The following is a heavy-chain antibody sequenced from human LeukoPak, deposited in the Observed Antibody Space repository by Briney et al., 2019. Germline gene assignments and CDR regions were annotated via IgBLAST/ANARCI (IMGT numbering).Heavy chain of an antibody. CDR2: ISSSGSTI. CDR3: ARDLGLGSGSYDYYYYMDV. V-gene: IGHV3-48*03. Sequence: PGGSLRLSCAASGFTFSSYEMNWVRQAPGKGLEWVSYISSSGSTIYYADSVKGRFTISRDNAKNSLYLQMNSLRAEDTAVYYCARDLGLGSGSYDYYYYMDVWGKGTTVTVSS. D-gene: IGHD3-10*01. CDR1: GFTFSSYE. J-gene: IGHJ6*03.